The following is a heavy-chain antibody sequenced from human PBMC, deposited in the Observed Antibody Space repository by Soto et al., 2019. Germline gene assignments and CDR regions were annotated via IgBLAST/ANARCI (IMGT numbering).Heavy chain of an antibody. Sequence: ASVKVSCKASGYTFTGYYMHWVRQAPGQGLEWMGWINPNSGGTNYAQKFQGRVTMTRDTSTSTVYMELSSLRSEDTAVYYCASRSSGWILYWGQGTLVTVSS. CDR1: GYTFTGYY. J-gene: IGHJ4*02. D-gene: IGHD6-19*01. CDR2: INPNSGGT. CDR3: ASRSSGWILY. V-gene: IGHV1-2*02.